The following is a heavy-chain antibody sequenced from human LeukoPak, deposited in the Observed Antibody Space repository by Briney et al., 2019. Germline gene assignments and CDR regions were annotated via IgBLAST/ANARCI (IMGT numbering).Heavy chain of an antibody. CDR2: IHPGDSKS. D-gene: IGHD3-22*01. J-gene: IGHJ4*02. Sequence: GESLPISCEASGYPFINDWIGWVRQLPGKGLEWMGIIHPGDSKSRYTPSFQGHVTFSVDKSITTAYLQWSSLEASDTAMYYCARLDTGGFYFVPYWGQGTLVTVSS. CDR1: GYPFINDW. V-gene: IGHV5-51*01. CDR3: ARLDTGGFYFVPY.